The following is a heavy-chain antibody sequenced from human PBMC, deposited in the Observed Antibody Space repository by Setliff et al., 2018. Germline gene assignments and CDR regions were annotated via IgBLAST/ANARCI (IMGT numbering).Heavy chain of an antibody. V-gene: IGHV4-4*08. CDR2: IYTGGST. Sequence: LSLTCIVPGVSVSRHYWSRIRQPPGKTLEWIGYIYTGGSTTYNPSLKSRVTLSLDTSKNHLSLNLTSVTAADTAVYYCAGDVWGAGTGWFDPWG. CDR1: GVSVSRHY. D-gene: IGHD1-1*01. J-gene: IGHJ5*02. CDR3: AGDVWGAGTGWFDP.